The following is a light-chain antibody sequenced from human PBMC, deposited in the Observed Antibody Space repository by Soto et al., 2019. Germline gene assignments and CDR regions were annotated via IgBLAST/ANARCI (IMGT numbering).Light chain of an antibody. Sequence: EIVLTQSPGTLSLSPGERATLSCRASQSVTTNLAWYQQKPGQAPRLLIYGISTRATGIPTRFSGSGSGTEFTLTISSLQSEDFAVYYCQVYGPSPPITFGQGTRLEIK. CDR1: QSVTTN. V-gene: IGKV3-15*01. CDR3: QVYGPSPPIT. J-gene: IGKJ5*01. CDR2: GIS.